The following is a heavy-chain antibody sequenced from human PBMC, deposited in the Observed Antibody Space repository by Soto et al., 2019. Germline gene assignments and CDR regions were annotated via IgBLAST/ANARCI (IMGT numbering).Heavy chain of an antibody. CDR3: VREVHCWYGWFDA. CDR2: IWYDGSNQ. CDR1: GFTFSNYG. V-gene: IGHV3-33*01. J-gene: IGHJ5*02. D-gene: IGHD6-13*01. Sequence: QVQLVESGGGVVQPGRSLRLSCAASGFTFSNYGMHWVRQAPGKGLEWVAVIWYDGSNQYYADSVKGRFTISRDNSKNTLYLQMNSLRAEDTAVYYCVREVHCWYGWFDAWGQGTLVTVSS.